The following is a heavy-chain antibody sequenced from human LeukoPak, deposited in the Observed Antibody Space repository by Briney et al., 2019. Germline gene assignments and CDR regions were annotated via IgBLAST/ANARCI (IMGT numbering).Heavy chain of an antibody. D-gene: IGHD6-13*01. CDR1: GGSISSSSYY. CDR2: IYYSGST. Sequence: ASETLSLTCTVSGGSISSSSYYWGWIRQPPGKGLEWIGSIYYSGSTYYNPSLKSRVTISVDTSKSQFSLKLSSVTAADTAVYYCARQIAAATLYYFDYWGQGTLVTVSS. V-gene: IGHV4-39*01. J-gene: IGHJ4*02. CDR3: ARQIAAATLYYFDY.